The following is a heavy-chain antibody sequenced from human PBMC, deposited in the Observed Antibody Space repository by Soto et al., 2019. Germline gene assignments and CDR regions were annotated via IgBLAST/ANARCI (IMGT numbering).Heavy chain of an antibody. CDR3: ARRISTWFYP. V-gene: IGHV1-8*01. CDR2: MNPNSSNT. Sequence: ASVKVSCKASGYTFTSYDIHWVRQATGQGLEWMGWMNPNSSNTGYAQKFQGRVTMTRSTSISTAYMELSSLRSEDTAVYYCARRISTWFYPWGQGTLVTVSS. J-gene: IGHJ5*02. D-gene: IGHD3-3*02. CDR1: GYTFTSYD.